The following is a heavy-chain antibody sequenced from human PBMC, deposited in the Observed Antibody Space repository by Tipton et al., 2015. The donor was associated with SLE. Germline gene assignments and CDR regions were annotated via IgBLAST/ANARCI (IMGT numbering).Heavy chain of an antibody. CDR3: ARAAAGTDY. D-gene: IGHD6-13*01. J-gene: IGHJ4*02. Sequence: SLRLSCAASGFTFSSYAMHWVRQAPGKGLEWVAVISYDGSNKYYADSVKGRFTISRDNSKNTLYLQMNSLRAEDTAVYYCARAAAGTDYWGQGTLVTVSS. CDR1: GFTFSSYA. CDR2: ISYDGSNK. V-gene: IGHV3-30*04.